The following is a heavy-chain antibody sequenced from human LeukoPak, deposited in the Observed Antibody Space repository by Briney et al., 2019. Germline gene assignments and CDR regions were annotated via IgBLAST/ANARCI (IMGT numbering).Heavy chain of an antibody. Sequence: ASVKVSCKASGGTFSSYAISWVRQAPGQGLEWMGGIIPIFGTANYAQKFQGRVTITADESTSTAYMELSSLRSEDTAVYYCARDLQPTYYYDSRTADPDAFDIWGQGTMVTVSS. CDR3: ARDLQPTYYYDSRTADPDAFDI. D-gene: IGHD3-22*01. CDR2: IIPIFGTA. V-gene: IGHV1-69*13. CDR1: GGTFSSYA. J-gene: IGHJ3*02.